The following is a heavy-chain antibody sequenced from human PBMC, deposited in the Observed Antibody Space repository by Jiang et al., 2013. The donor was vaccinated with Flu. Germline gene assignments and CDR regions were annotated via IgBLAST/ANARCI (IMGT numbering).Heavy chain of an antibody. CDR2: NNVNSDGT. V-gene: IGHV1-2*02. J-gene: IGHJ6*02. Sequence: SGAEVKKPGASVKVSCKASGYTFTGYDMYWVRQAPGQGLEWMGWNNVNSDGTDYAQKFRGRVTMTRDTSINTAYMELSSLRSDDTAVYYCARGLAVTRRKRPWSASSYFYGMDVWGQGTTVTVSS. D-gene: IGHD2-21*02. CDR3: ARGLAVTRRKRPWSASSYFYGMDV. CDR1: GYTFTGYD.